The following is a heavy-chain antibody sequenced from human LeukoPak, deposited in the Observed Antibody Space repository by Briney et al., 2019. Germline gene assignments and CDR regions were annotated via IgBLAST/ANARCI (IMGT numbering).Heavy chain of an antibody. D-gene: IGHD3-16*02. Sequence: ASVKVSCKASGYTFTGYYMHWARQAPGQGLEWMGWINPNSGGTNYAQKFQGRVTMTRDTSISTAYMELSRLRSDDTAVYYCASSTSDMITFGGVIVPYYWGQGTLVTVSS. CDR2: INPNSGGT. V-gene: IGHV1-2*02. CDR1: GYTFTGYY. CDR3: ASSTSDMITFGGVIVPYY. J-gene: IGHJ4*02.